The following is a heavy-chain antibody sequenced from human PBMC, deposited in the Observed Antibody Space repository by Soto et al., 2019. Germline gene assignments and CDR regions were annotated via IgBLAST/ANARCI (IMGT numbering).Heavy chain of an antibody. J-gene: IGHJ6*02. V-gene: IGHV3-48*03. CDR2: ISSSGTTR. Sequence: GGSLRFSCAASGFIFNSYEMNWVRQAPGKGLEWVSYISSSGTTRYYEDSVKGRFAISRDNAKNSLYMQMNSLRAEDTAVYYCATANGMDVWGQGTTVTVSS. CDR3: ATANGMDV. CDR1: GFIFNSYE.